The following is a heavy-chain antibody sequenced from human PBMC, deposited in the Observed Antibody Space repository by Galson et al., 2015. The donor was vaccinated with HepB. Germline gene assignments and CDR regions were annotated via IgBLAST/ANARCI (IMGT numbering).Heavy chain of an antibody. V-gene: IGHV4-39*01. D-gene: IGHD5-18*01. Sequence: SETLSLTCTVSGGSISSSSYYWGWIRQPPGKGLEWIGSIYYSGSTYYNPSLKSRVTISVDTSKNQFSLKLSSVTAADTAVYYCARHTGYSYVGLGPWGDAFDYWGQGTLVTVSS. CDR1: GGSISSSSYY. J-gene: IGHJ4*02. CDR2: IYYSGST. CDR3: ARHTGYSYVGLGPWGDAFDY.